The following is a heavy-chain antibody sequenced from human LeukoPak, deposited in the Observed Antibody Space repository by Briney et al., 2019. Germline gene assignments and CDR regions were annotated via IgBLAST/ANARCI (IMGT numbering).Heavy chain of an antibody. CDR3: ARARFIKPGNWFDP. Sequence: GSLRLSCAASGFTFSSYEMNWVRQPPGKGLEWIGEINHSGSTNYNPSLKSRVTISVDTSKNQFSLKLSSVTAADTAVYYCARARFIKPGNWFDPWGQGTLVTVSS. V-gene: IGHV4-34*01. D-gene: IGHD3-3*01. CDR1: GFTFSSYE. J-gene: IGHJ5*02. CDR2: INHSGST.